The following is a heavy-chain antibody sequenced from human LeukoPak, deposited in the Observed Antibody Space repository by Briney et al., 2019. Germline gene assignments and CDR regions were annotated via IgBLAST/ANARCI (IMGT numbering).Heavy chain of an antibody. Sequence: ASVKVSCKASGYTFTSYDINWVRQATGQGLEWMGWMNPNSGNTGYAQKFQGRVTMTRDTAISTAYMELSRLRSDDTAVYYCAREPGVIGRPGGNWFDPWGQGTLVTVSS. J-gene: IGHJ5*02. CDR3: AREPGVIGRPGGNWFDP. CDR1: GYTFTSYD. CDR2: MNPNSGNT. D-gene: IGHD3-10*01. V-gene: IGHV1-8*01.